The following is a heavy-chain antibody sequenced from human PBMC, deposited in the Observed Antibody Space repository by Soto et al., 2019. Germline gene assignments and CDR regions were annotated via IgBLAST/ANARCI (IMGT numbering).Heavy chain of an antibody. Sequence: SETLSLTCTVSGGSISSGDYYWSWIRQPPGKGLEWIGYIYYSGSTYYNPSLKSRVTISVDTSKNQFSLKLSSVTAADTAVYYCARGVRYFDWLSNYYYYYGMDVWGQGTTVTVSS. CDR2: IYYSGST. J-gene: IGHJ6*02. CDR1: GGSISSGDYY. V-gene: IGHV4-30-4*01. D-gene: IGHD3-9*01. CDR3: ARGVRYFDWLSNYYYYYGMDV.